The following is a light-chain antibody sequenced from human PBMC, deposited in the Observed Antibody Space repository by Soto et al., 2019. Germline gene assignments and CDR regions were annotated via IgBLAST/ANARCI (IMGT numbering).Light chain of an antibody. CDR3: QQSYRPPFT. J-gene: IGKJ3*01. CDR2: DAS. Sequence: DIQMTQSPSSLSASIGDRVTITCRASQSISSYLNWYQQKPGKAPNLLIYDASSLRSGVPSRFSGSGSGTDFTLTISRLQPEDSATYYCQQSYRPPFTFGPGTKVNIK. V-gene: IGKV1-39*01. CDR1: QSISSY.